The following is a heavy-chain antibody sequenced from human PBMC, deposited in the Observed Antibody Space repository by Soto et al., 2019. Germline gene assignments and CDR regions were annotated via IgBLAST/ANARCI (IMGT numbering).Heavy chain of an antibody. J-gene: IGHJ6*02. CDR1: GYTFTGYY. Sequence: ASVKVSCKASGYTFTGYYMHWVRQAPGQGLEWMGWINPNSGGTNYAQKFQGRATMTRDTSISTAYMELSRLRSDDTAVYYCARDEGIGSSWDYYYYYGMDVWGQGTTVTVSS. D-gene: IGHD6-13*01. CDR2: INPNSGGT. V-gene: IGHV1-2*02. CDR3: ARDEGIGSSWDYYYYYGMDV.